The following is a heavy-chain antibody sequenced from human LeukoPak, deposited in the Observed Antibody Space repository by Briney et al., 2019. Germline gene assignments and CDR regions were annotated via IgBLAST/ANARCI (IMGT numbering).Heavy chain of an antibody. V-gene: IGHV4-34*01. J-gene: IGHJ4*02. Sequence: SETLSLTCAVSGGSISSGGYSWSWIRQPPGKGLEWIGEINHSGSTNYNPSLKSRVTISVDTSKNQFSLKLSSVTAADTAVYYCARGTRIAAKHFDYWGQGTLVTVSS. D-gene: IGHD6-13*01. CDR1: GGSISSGGYS. CDR2: INHSGST. CDR3: ARGTRIAAKHFDY.